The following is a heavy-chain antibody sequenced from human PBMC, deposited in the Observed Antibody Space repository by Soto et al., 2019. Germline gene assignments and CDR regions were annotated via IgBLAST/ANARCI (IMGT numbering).Heavy chain of an antibody. D-gene: IGHD4-17*01. Sequence: EVQLVESGGGLVQPGRSLRLSCAASGFTFDDYAMRWVRQAPGKGLEWISGISWHSFNRVYAGSVNGRFTVSRDNANDSLFLEMSNLRDEHTALYYCAKKCYGDHVRISPVDMWGQGTLVTVSS. CDR3: AKKCYGDHVRISPVDM. V-gene: IGHV3-9*01. CDR2: ISWHSFNR. CDR1: GFTFDDYA. J-gene: IGHJ3*02.